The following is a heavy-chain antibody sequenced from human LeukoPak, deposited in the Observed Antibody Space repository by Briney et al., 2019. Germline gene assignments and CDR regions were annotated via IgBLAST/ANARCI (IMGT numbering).Heavy chain of an antibody. J-gene: IGHJ6*02. Sequence: PGGSLRLACAASGFTFSTYGMHWVRQAPGKGLEWVAVILYDGSTKYYADSVKGRFTISRDNSKNTLYLQMNSLRADDTAVYYCARDIPLVVVAATTDSYGMDVWGQGTTVTVSS. CDR3: ARDIPLVVVAATTDSYGMDV. V-gene: IGHV3-30*03. CDR2: ILYDGSTK. D-gene: IGHD2-15*01. CDR1: GFTFSTYG.